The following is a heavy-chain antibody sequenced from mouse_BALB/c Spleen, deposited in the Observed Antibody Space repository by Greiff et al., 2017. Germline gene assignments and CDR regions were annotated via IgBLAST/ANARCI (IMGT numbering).Heavy chain of an antibody. CDR2: IDPANGNT. CDR1: GFNIKDTY. Sequence: VQLKESGAELVKPGASVKLSCTASGFNIKDTYMHWVKQRPEQGLEWIGRIDPANGNTKYDPKFQGKATITADTSSNTAYLQLSSLTYEDTAVYYCARDYYGSSVYFDYWGQGTTLTVSS. D-gene: IGHD1-1*01. J-gene: IGHJ2*01. V-gene: IGHV14-3*02. CDR3: ARDYYGSSVYFDY.